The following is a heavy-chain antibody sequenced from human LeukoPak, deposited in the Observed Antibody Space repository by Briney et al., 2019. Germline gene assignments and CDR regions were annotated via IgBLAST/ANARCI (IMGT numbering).Heavy chain of an antibody. CDR1: GGSISSHY. CDR3: ARLSGMVRGVIFDY. D-gene: IGHD3-10*01. J-gene: IGHJ4*02. Sequence: KSSETLSLTCTVSGGSISSHYWSWIRQPPGKGLEWIGYIYYSGSTNYNPSLKSRVTISVDTSKNQFSPKLSSVTAADTAVYYCARLSGMVRGVIFDYWGQGTLVTVSS. CDR2: IYYSGST. V-gene: IGHV4-59*11.